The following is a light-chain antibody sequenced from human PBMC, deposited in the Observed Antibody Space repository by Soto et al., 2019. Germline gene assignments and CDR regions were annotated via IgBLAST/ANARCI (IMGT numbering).Light chain of an antibody. J-gene: IGKJ2*01. Sequence: DIQMTQSPSSLSASVGDRVTITCRASQSISSYLNWYQQKPGKAPKLLIYAASSLQSGVPSRFSGSGSGTDCPLTLSSLQPEDFATDYCQQSYSTPQTFGQGTKLEIK. V-gene: IGKV1-39*01. CDR3: QQSYSTPQT. CDR2: AAS. CDR1: QSISSY.